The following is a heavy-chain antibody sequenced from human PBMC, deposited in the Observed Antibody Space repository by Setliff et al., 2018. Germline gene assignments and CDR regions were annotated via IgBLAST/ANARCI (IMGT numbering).Heavy chain of an antibody. V-gene: IGHV1-3*01. CDR1: GFTLTSYP. CDR2: INPDNGNR. Sequence: EASVKVSCKASGFTLTSYPIHWVRQAPGQRLEWMGWINPDNGNRKYSQRFQGRVTITRDTSASTVFLELSTLRSEDTAVYYCTRDFLGATASFDIWGQGTMVTVSS. J-gene: IGHJ3*02. D-gene: IGHD3-3*01. CDR3: TRDFLGATASFDI.